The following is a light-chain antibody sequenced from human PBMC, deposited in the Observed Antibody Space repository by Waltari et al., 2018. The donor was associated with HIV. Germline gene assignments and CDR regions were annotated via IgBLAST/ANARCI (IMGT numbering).Light chain of an antibody. CDR3: NSYTISSTLGV. CDR2: EVT. CDR1: SSDVGGYNY. Sequence: QSALTQPASVSGSPGQSITISCTGTSSDVGGYNYVSWYQQHPGKAPKLMIYEVTKRPSGVSNLFSGSKSGNTASLTISGRQAEDEADYYCNSYTISSTLGVFGGGTKLTVL. J-gene: IGLJ3*02. V-gene: IGLV2-14*01.